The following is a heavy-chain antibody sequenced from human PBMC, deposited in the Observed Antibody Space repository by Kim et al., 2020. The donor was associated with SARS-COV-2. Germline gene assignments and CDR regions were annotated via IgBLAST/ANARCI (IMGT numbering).Heavy chain of an antibody. J-gene: IGHJ4*02. CDR1: GGAITSPSHY. Sequence: SETLSLTCTASGGAITSPSHYWGWIRQSPGKGLEWIGTIYHSGKTYYNPSLRSRVTLSVETSENQFSLKLNSVAAADTALYFCARTHQFWNNYFFDQWGQGVLVTVSS. CDR3: ARTHQFWNNYFFDQ. CDR2: IYHSGKT. D-gene: IGHD3-3*01. V-gene: IGHV4-39*07.